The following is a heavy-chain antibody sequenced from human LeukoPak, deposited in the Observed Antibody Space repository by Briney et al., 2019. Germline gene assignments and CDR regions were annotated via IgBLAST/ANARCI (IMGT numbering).Heavy chain of an antibody. CDR2: TYFRSKWYN. J-gene: IGHJ2*01. Sequence: SQTLSLTCAVSGDSVSSVNATWNWIRQSPSRGLEWLGRTYFRSKWYNDFAASVRGRITINADTSKNQFSLQLNSVTHEDTAVYYCVRQREQVMLYYYFDLWGRGTLVTVSS. CDR3: VRQREQVMLYYYFDL. CDR1: GDSVSSVNAT. V-gene: IGHV6-1*01. D-gene: IGHD1-26*01.